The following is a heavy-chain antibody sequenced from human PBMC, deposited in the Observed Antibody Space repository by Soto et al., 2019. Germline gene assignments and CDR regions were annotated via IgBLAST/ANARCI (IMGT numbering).Heavy chain of an antibody. CDR2: IYYSGST. J-gene: IGHJ4*02. V-gene: IGHV4-30-4*01. CDR1: GGSISSGDYY. D-gene: IGHD1-26*01. Sequence: PSETLSLTCTVSGGSISSGDYYWSWIRQPPGKGLEWIGYIYYSGSTYYNPSLKSRVTISVDTSKNQFSLKLSSVTAADTAVYYCAGHHREGYFDYWGQGTLVTVSS. CDR3: AGHHREGYFDY.